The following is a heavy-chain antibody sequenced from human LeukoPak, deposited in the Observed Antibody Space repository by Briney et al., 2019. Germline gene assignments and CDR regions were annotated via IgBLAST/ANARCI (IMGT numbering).Heavy chain of an antibody. J-gene: IGHJ5*02. D-gene: IGHD2-2*01. CDR3: ARVCCTSTSSFDP. V-gene: IGHV5-51*01. Sequence: GESLKISCKGSGYSFLTYWVAWVRQMPGQGLEWMGSIYPRGSNTRYGPSFQGQVTISVDQSIDTVYLQWSSLKASDTATYYCARVCCTSTSSFDPWGQGTLVPVSS. CDR1: GYSFLTYW. CDR2: IYPRGSNT.